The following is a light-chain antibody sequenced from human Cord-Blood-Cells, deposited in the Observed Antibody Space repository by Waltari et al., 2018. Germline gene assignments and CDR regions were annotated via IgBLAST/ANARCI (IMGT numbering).Light chain of an antibody. V-gene: IGLV1-47*01. J-gene: IGLJ3*02. CDR3: AAWDDSLSGPV. CDR2: RNN. CDR1: SSNIGSNY. Sequence: QSVLTQPPSASGTPGQRVTISRSGSSSNIGSNYVYWYQQLPGTAPKLLIYRNNQPPSGVPDRCSGSKSGTSASLAISGLRSEDEADYYCAAWDDSLSGPVFGGGTKLTVL.